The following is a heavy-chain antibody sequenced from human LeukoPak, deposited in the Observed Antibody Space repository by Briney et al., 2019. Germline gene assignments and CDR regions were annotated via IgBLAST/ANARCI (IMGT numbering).Heavy chain of an antibody. J-gene: IGHJ4*02. CDR1: GDSSSNSLYY. D-gene: IGHD6-19*01. V-gene: IGHV4-39*07. Sequence: SETLSLTCTVSGDSSSNSLYYWGWIRQPPGKGLEWIGSIDYSGSTYYNPSLKSRATISVDTSKNQFSLKLSSVTAADTAVYYCAREYTLYRSGWFLDYWGQGTVVTVSS. CDR3: AREYTLYRSGWFLDY. CDR2: IDYSGST.